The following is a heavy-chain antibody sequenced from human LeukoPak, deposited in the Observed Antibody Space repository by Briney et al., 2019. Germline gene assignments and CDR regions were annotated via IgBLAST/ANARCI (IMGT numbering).Heavy chain of an antibody. J-gene: IGHJ6*03. V-gene: IGHV1-69*05. Sequence: ASVKVSCKASGGTFSSYAISWVRQAPGQGLEWMGGIIPIFGTANYAQKFQGTVTITTDESTSTAYMELSRLRSEDTAVYYCASRIERIAAAGMGSYYYYMDVWGKGTTVTVSS. CDR1: GGTFSSYA. D-gene: IGHD6-13*01. CDR3: ASRIERIAAAGMGSYYYYMDV. CDR2: IIPIFGTA.